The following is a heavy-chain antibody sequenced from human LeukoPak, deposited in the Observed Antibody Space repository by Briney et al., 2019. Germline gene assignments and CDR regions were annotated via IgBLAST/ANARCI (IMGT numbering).Heavy chain of an antibody. CDR3: AREYGDYGNQPSHYYYYYGMDA. CDR1: GFTFSSYA. J-gene: IGHJ6*02. D-gene: IGHD4-17*01. Sequence: GRSLRLSCAASGFTFSSYAMHWVRQAPGKGLEWVAVISYDGSNKYYADSVKGRFTISRDNSKNTLYLQMNSLRAEDTAVYYCAREYGDYGNQPSHYYYYYGMDAWGQGTTVTVSS. V-gene: IGHV3-30-3*01. CDR2: ISYDGSNK.